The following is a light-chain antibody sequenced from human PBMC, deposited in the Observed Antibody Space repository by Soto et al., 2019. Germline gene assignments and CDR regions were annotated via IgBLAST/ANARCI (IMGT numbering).Light chain of an antibody. CDR1: QSVSSSY. V-gene: IGKV3-20*01. CDR2: GAS. CDR3: PQYGSSPPWT. J-gene: IGKJ1*01. Sequence: EIVLTQSPGTLSLSPGERATLSCRASQSVSSSYLAWYQQKPGQAPRLLIYGASSRATGIPDRFSGSGSVKDFTLTISSLEPEDFAVYYCPQYGSSPPWTFGQGNKVEIK.